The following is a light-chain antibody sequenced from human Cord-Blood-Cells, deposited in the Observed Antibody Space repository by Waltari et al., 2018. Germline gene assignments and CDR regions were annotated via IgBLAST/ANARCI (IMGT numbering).Light chain of an antibody. Sequence: DIVMTQSPDSLAVSQGERATITCKSSQSVLYSSNNKNYLAWYQQKPGQPPKLLIYWASTRESGVPDRFSGSGSGTDFTLTISSLQAEDVAVYYCQQYYSTPYTFGQGTKLEIK. CDR1: QSVLYSSNNKNY. V-gene: IGKV4-1*01. CDR2: WAS. CDR3: QQYYSTPYT. J-gene: IGKJ2*01.